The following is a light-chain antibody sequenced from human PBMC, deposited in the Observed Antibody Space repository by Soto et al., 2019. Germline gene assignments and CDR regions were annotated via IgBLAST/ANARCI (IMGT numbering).Light chain of an antibody. CDR2: EVT. Sequence: QSALTQPPSASGSPGQSVTISCTGTSSYVGAYNYVSWYQQRPGKAPKLMIYEVTKRPSGVPDRFSGSKSGNTASLTVSGLQAEDEADYYCSSYAKTFSVVFGGGTKLTVL. CDR1: SSYVGAYNY. J-gene: IGLJ2*01. V-gene: IGLV2-8*01. CDR3: SSYAKTFSVV.